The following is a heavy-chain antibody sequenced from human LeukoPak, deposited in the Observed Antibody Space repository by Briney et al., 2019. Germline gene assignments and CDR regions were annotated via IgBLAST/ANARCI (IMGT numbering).Heavy chain of an antibody. V-gene: IGHV1-2*02. J-gene: IGHJ4*02. CDR1: GYSFTAHY. CDR2: INPNSGGT. Sequence: ASVKVSCKASGYSFTAHYMHWVRQAPGQGLEWMGWINPNSGGTNYAQKFQGRVTMTRDTSISTAYMELSRLRSDDTAVYYCASVSGGWYDFDYWGQGTLVTVSS. D-gene: IGHD6-19*01. CDR3: ASVSGGWYDFDY.